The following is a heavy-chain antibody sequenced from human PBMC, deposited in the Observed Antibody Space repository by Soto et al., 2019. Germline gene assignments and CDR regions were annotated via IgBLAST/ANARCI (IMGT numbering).Heavy chain of an antibody. D-gene: IGHD6-13*01. CDR2: VTPKSGGA. Sequence: ASVKVSCKASGYSFQTYDIVWVRQATGQGLEWMGWVTPKSGGAMYAQKFQGRVTMTSDTSMSTAYMELRSLRFEGTAVYYCATHQNEQQLVNWGEGALVTVSA. CDR3: ATHQNEQQLVN. J-gene: IGHJ4*02. CDR1: GYSFQTYD. V-gene: IGHV1-8*01.